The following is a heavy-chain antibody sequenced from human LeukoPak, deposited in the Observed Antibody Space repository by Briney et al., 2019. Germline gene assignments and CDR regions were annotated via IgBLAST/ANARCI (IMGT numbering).Heavy chain of an antibody. CDR3: ARGRIFGVVTGAFDI. CDR1: GYTFTSYG. D-gene: IGHD3-3*01. V-gene: IGHV1-18*01. CDR2: ISAYNGNT. J-gene: IGHJ3*02. Sequence: ASVKVPCKASGYTFTSYGISWVRQAPGQGLEWMGWISAYNGNTNYAQKLQGRVTMTTDTSTSTAYMELRSLRSDDTAVYYCARGRIFGVVTGAFDIWGQGTMVTVSS.